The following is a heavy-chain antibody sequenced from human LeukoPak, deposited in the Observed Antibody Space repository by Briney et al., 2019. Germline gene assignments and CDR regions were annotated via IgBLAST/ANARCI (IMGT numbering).Heavy chain of an antibody. V-gene: IGHV3-30*18. CDR2: ISTDGSYK. J-gene: IGHJ5*02. CDR1: GFTFSSYG. D-gene: IGHD6-13*01. CDR3: AKDGTSSWFGEAT. Sequence: GRSLRLSCAASGFTFSSYGMHWVRQAPGKGLEWVALISTDGSYKDYADSVKGRFTLSRDNSKNTLFLQMNSLRVEDTAVYYCAKDGTSSWFGEATWGQGALVTVSS.